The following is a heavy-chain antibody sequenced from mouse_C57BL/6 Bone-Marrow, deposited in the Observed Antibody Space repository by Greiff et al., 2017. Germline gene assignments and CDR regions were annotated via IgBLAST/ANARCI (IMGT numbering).Heavy chain of an antibody. CDR1: GYTFTDYY. V-gene: IGHV1-75*01. D-gene: IGHD3-2*02. CDR2: IFPGCGCT. CDR3: ARLGGYVLYNYAMDY. Sequence: QVQLQQSGPELVKPGASVKISCKASGYTFTDYYINWVKQRPGQGLEWIGWIFPGCGCTYYNEKFKGKATLTVDKSSSTAYMLLSSLTSEDSAVYVGARLGGYVLYNYAMDYWGQGTSVTVSS. J-gene: IGHJ4*01.